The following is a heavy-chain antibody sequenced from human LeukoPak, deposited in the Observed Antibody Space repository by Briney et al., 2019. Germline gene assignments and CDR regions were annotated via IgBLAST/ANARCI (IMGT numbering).Heavy chain of an antibody. V-gene: IGHV1-18*01. D-gene: IGHD2-15*01. Sequence: ASVKVSCKASGYTFTSYGISWVRQAPGQGLEWMGWISAYNGNTNYAQKLQGRVTMTRNTSISTAYMELSSLRSEDTAVYYCARGRGRYCSGGSCLSWFDPWGQGTLVTVSS. J-gene: IGHJ5*02. CDR3: ARGRGRYCSGGSCLSWFDP. CDR2: ISAYNGNT. CDR1: GYTFTSYG.